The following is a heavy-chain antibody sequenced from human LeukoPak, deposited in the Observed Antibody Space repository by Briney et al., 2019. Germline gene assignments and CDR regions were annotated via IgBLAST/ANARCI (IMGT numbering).Heavy chain of an antibody. Sequence: PGGSLRLSCAASGFAFRSYAMSWVRQAPGKGLEWVAYVSAGSTGIFYAASVKGRFSISRDNAQKSLYLQMNSLRAEDTAIYYCVREKGGFGFVLWGRGTLVTVSS. CDR3: VREKGGFGFVL. CDR2: VSAGSTGI. D-gene: IGHD3-16*01. J-gene: IGHJ4*02. CDR1: GFAFRSYA. V-gene: IGHV3-48*04.